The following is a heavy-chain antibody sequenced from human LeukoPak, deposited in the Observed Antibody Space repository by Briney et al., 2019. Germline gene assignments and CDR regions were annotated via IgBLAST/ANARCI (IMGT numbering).Heavy chain of an antibody. V-gene: IGHV5-51*01. CDR2: IYPGDSDT. D-gene: IGHD3-3*01. J-gene: IGHJ4*02. CDR3: ARRSRRPTYYDFWSGHYFDY. CDR1: GYSFINYW. Sequence: GESLKISCKASGYSFINYWIGWVRQMPGKGLEWMGTIYPGDSDTRYSPSFQGQVTISADKSISTAYLQWSSLKASDTAMYYCARRSRRPTYYDFWSGHYFDYWGQGTLVTVSS.